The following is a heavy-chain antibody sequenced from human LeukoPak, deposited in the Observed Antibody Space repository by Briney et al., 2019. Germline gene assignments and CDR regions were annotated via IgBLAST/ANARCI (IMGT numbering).Heavy chain of an antibody. CDR3: ARRWVTGNWFDP. D-gene: IGHD2-21*02. CDR2: NYYSGST. CDR1: GGSISSYY. V-gene: IGHV4-59*08. Sequence: SETLSLKCTVSGGSISSYYWSWIRQPPGKGLEWIGYNYYSGSTNYNPSLKSRVTISVDTSKNQFSLKLSSVTAADTAVYYCARRWVTGNWFDPWGQGTLVTVSS. J-gene: IGHJ5*02.